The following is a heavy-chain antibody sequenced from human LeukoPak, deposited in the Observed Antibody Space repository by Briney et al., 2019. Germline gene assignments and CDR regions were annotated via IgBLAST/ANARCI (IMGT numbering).Heavy chain of an antibody. V-gene: IGHV3-48*03. J-gene: IGHJ6*03. Sequence: GGSLRLSCAASGFTFSSYEMNWVRQAPGKGLEWVSAISGSGGSTYYADSVKGRFTISRDNAKNSLYLQMNSLRAEDTAVYYCAREGYDFWSGFYYYMDVWGKGTTVTVSS. D-gene: IGHD3-3*01. CDR3: AREGYDFWSGFYYYMDV. CDR1: GFTFSSYE. CDR2: ISGSGGST.